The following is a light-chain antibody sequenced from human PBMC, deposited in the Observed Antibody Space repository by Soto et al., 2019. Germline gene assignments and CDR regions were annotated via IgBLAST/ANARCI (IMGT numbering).Light chain of an antibody. CDR2: TAS. V-gene: IGKV1-12*02. Sequence: DIPLTQSPASVSAAVGDRINISCRASQPIKTWLAWYQQKPGKGPKLLIYTASTLETGVRSRFSGSGSGTDFTLTISSLQPEDAAIYSCQQAASFPFTFGPGAKV. CDR3: QQAASFPFT. J-gene: IGKJ3*01. CDR1: QPIKTW.